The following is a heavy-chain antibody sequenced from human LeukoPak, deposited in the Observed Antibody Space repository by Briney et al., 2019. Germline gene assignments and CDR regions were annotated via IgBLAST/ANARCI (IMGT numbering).Heavy chain of an antibody. CDR1: AGSIRSYY. CDR2: IYTSGST. J-gene: IGHJ4*02. Sequence: SETLSLTCTVSAGSIRSYYWSWIRQPAGKGLEWIGRIYTSGSTNYNPSLKSRVTISVDTSKNQFSLKLSSVTAADTAVYYCARGRGSSWYGGFDYWGQGTLVTVSS. CDR3: ARGRGSSWYGGFDY. V-gene: IGHV4-4*07. D-gene: IGHD6-13*01.